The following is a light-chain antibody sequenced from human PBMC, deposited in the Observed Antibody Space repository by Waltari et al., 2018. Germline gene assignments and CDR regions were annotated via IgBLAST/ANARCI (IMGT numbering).Light chain of an antibody. J-gene: IGKJ4*01. Sequence: ASLSVTRLSLSWNQHKLSQAPRRLIYGTSSMATGIPDRFSGSGSGTDFTLTISRLEPEDFAVYYCQQYDGEVVTFGGGTKVEI. V-gene: IGKV3-20*01. CDR1: LSVTRLS. CDR3: QQYDGEVVT. CDR2: GTS.